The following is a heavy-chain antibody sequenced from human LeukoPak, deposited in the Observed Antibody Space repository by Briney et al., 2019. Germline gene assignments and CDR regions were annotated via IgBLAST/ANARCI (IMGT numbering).Heavy chain of an antibody. Sequence: GGSLKLSCEASGFTFSDSNMHWVRQASGKGLEWVGRIRSRANNYATAYGASVTGRFTISRDDSKNTAYLQMNSLKTEDTAVFYCTRTPDFWSGYSDWGQGTLVTVSS. CDR2: IRSRANNYAT. D-gene: IGHD3-3*01. J-gene: IGHJ4*02. CDR1: GFTFSDSN. V-gene: IGHV3-73*01. CDR3: TRTPDFWSGYSD.